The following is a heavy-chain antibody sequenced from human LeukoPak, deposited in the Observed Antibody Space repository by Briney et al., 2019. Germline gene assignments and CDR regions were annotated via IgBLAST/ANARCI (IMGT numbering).Heavy chain of an antibody. CDR1: GFTFSSYA. V-gene: IGHV3-23*01. D-gene: IGHD6-13*01. Sequence: GGSLRLSCAASGFTFSSYAMSWVRQAPGKGLEWVSAISGSGGSTYYADSVKGRYTISRDNSKNTLYLQMNSLRAEDTAVYYCAKDGAAAGRNYYYYYMDVWGKGTTVTVSS. CDR3: AKDGAAAGRNYYYYYMDV. CDR2: ISGSGGST. J-gene: IGHJ6*03.